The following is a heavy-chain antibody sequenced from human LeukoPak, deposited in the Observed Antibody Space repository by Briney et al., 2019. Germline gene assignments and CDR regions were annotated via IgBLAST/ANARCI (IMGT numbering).Heavy chain of an antibody. CDR1: GFTFGTST. CDR3: AKDGGNSVDYYYYYMDV. D-gene: IGHD4-23*01. Sequence: GGSLRLSCTTSGFTFGTSTMTWVRQAPGKGLEWVSTINSNGGSTYYASSVKGRFTISRDNSRNTLFLRMGSLRAEDTAVYYCAKDGGNSVDYYYYYMDVWGKGTTVTVSS. CDR2: INSNGGST. J-gene: IGHJ6*03. V-gene: IGHV3-23*01.